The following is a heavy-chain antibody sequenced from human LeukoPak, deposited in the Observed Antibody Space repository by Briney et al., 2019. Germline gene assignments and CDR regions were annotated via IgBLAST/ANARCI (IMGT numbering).Heavy chain of an antibody. Sequence: GGSLRLSCAASGFTFNNYALSWVRQAPGKGLEWISAISGVGGNTYYADSVKGRFTISSDISKNTLYLQMNSLRVEDSAVYYCAKAGGWFGELLQTSADNWFDPWGQGTLVTVSS. J-gene: IGHJ5*02. CDR2: ISGVGGNT. D-gene: IGHD3-10*01. CDR3: AKAGGWFGELLQTSADNWFDP. V-gene: IGHV3-23*01. CDR1: GFTFNNYA.